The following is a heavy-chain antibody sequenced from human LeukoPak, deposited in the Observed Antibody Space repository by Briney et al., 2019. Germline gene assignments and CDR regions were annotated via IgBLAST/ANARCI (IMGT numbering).Heavy chain of an antibody. CDR1: GFTFSNYA. Sequence: GGSLRLSCVISGFTFSNYAMSWVRQAPGKGLEWVANVKHDGSEKYYVDSVKGRFTISRDNAKKSLYLQMNSLRAEDTAVYYCVRGGWKNVDYWGQGTLVTVSS. CDR2: VKHDGSEK. D-gene: IGHD1/OR15-1a*01. CDR3: VRGGWKNVDY. V-gene: IGHV3-7*05. J-gene: IGHJ4*02.